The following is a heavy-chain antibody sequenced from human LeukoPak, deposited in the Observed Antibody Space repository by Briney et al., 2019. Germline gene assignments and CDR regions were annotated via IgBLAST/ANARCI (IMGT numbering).Heavy chain of an antibody. CDR2: ISSSSSYI. J-gene: IGHJ4*02. D-gene: IGHD6-13*01. V-gene: IGHV3-21*01. Sequence: GGSLRLSCAASGFTFSSYSMNWVRQAPGKGLGWVSSISSSSSYIYYADSVKGRFTISRDNAKNSLFLQMNSLRAGDTAVYYCARFIAATGVDSWGQGTLVTVSS. CDR3: ARFIAATGVDS. CDR1: GFTFSSYS.